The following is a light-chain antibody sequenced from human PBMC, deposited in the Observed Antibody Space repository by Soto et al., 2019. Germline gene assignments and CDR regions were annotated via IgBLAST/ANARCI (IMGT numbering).Light chain of an antibody. J-gene: IGKJ2*01. CDR2: GAS. CDR1: QSVSSSY. V-gene: IGKV3-20*01. CDR3: QQYGSSPRT. Sequence: EIVLTQSPGTLSLSPGERATLSCRASQSVSSSYLAWYQQKPGQAPRLLIYGASSRATGIPDRFSGRGSGTDFAPTISRLEPEDFAAYYCQQYGSSPRTFGQGTKLEIK.